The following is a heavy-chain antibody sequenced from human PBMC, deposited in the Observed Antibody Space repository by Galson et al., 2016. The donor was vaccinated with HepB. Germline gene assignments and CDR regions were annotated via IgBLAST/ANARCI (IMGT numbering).Heavy chain of an antibody. CDR3: ARSLTYKYGSGLGGY. Sequence: SVKVSCKASGYTFINFDINWVRQAAGQGLEWMGWMTPNSGSTGYAQKFQGRVTMTRDTSTNTAYMELRGLTSEDTAVYYCARSLTYKYGSGLGGYWGQGALVTVSS. CDR1: GYTFINFD. V-gene: IGHV1-8*01. D-gene: IGHD3-10*01. CDR2: MTPNSGST. J-gene: IGHJ4*02.